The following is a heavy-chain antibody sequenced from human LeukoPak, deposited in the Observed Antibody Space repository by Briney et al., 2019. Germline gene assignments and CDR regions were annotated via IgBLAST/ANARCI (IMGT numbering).Heavy chain of an antibody. V-gene: IGHV3-33*01. Sequence: GGSLRLSCAASGFTLRSYGMHWVRQAPGEGLEWVAVIWHDGSVLDYSESVKGRFTVSRDNRKNTLYLQTDSLRVEDTAVYYCARDRGQDDPIDIWGQGTLVTVSS. D-gene: IGHD3-10*01. CDR3: ARDRGQDDPIDI. CDR1: GFTLRSYG. J-gene: IGHJ4*02. CDR2: IWHDGSVL.